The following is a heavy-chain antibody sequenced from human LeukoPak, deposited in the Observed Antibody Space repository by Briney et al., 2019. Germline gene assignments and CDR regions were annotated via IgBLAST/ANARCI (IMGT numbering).Heavy chain of an antibody. CDR3: TTVAMATTSGFDY. Sequence: GGSLRLACAASGFTFSDSGMHWVRQASGKGLEWVGHVRSKANSYATAYAASVRGRFTISRDDSKNTAFLQMKSLKTDDTAVYYCTTVAMATTSGFDYSGQGTQVAVSS. J-gene: IGHJ4*02. V-gene: IGHV3-73*01. D-gene: IGHD5-24*01. CDR1: GFTFSDSG. CDR2: VRSKANSYAT.